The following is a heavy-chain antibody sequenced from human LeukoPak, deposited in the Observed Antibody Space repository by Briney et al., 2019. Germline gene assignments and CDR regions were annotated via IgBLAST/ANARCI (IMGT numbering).Heavy chain of an antibody. CDR3: ARDVTALDS. CDR2: INQGGSEK. V-gene: IGHV3-7*01. J-gene: IGHJ4*02. CDR1: GFTFSRYW. Sequence: GSLRLSCATSGFTFSRYWMSWVRQAPEKGLEWVANINQGGSEKYYVDSVRGRFTISRDNAKNSLYLQMNSLRADDTAVYYCARDVTALDSWGQGTLVTVSS. D-gene: IGHD2-2*01.